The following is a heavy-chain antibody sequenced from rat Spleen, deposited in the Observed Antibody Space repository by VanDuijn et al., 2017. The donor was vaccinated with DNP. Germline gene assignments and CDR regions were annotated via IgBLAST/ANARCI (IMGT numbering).Heavy chain of an antibody. CDR2: ISYEGSST. D-gene: IGHD4-3*01. J-gene: IGHJ2*01. Sequence: EVQLVESGGGLVQPGRSLKLSCAASGFSFSDYYMAWVRQAPTKGLEWVASISYEGSSTYYGDSVKGRFTISRDNAKSTLYLQMNSLRSEDTATYYCAKGYNSGDYFDYWGQGVMVTVSS. V-gene: IGHV5-22*01. CDR1: GFSFSDYY. CDR3: AKGYNSGDYFDY.